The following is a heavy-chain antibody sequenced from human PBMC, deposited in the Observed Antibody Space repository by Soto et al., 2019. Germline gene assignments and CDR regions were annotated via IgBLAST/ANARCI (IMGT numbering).Heavy chain of an antibody. CDR1: GGSISNYY. J-gene: IGHJ4*02. Sequence: QVQLQESGPGLVKPSETLSLTCTVSGGSISNYYWSWIRQAPGKRLEWIGYIYYTTNYNPSLKSRVTISAHTSKNQISLKLTSVTAADTAVYYCARTSPVAGGFDYWGQGTLVTVSS. CDR3: ARTSPVAGGFDY. D-gene: IGHD6-19*01. V-gene: IGHV4-59*01. CDR2: IYYTT.